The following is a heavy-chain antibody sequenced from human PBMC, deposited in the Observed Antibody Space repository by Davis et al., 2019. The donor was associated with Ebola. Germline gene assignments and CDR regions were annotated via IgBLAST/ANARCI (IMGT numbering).Heavy chain of an antibody. CDR1: GYSVSSGYY. V-gene: IGHV4-38-2*01. CDR3: AKNRTSGIFDL. Sequence: SQTLSLTCEVSGYSVSSGYYWGWIRQPPGKGLEWIGSLYHSGNTHYNPSLKSRVTMSVDTSRNHFSLKLSSVTAADSAVYYCAKNRTSGIFDLWGQGTMVTVS. D-gene: IGHD1-14*01. J-gene: IGHJ3*01. CDR2: LYHSGNT.